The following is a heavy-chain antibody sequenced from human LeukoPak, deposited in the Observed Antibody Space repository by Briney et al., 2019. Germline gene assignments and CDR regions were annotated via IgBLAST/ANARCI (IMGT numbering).Heavy chain of an antibody. D-gene: IGHD3-9*01. Sequence: SETLSLTCTVSGGSVSSGSHYWSWIRQPPGKGLEWIGYIYYSGSTNYNPSLKSRVTISVDTSKNQFSLKLSSVTAADTAVYYCASTSVLRYFDWPNYGMDVWGKGTTVTVSS. V-gene: IGHV4-61*01. CDR2: IYYSGST. CDR1: GGSVSSGSHY. J-gene: IGHJ6*04. CDR3: ASTSVLRYFDWPNYGMDV.